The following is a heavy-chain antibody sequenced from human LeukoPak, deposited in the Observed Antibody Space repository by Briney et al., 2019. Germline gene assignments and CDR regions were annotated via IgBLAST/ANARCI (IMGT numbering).Heavy chain of an antibody. J-gene: IGHJ4*02. CDR3: ARLGRWTQLWSYGI. Sequence: PGGCLRLSCSASGFTFSNYEMDSVRQAPGKGLEWVSYISSSGRIIYYADSVGGRFTISRDKAKNSLCMQTDSLRDEDTAVYNCARLGRWTQLWSYGIWGRGTLVTASS. D-gene: IGHD5-18*01. CDR2: ISSSGRII. V-gene: IGHV3-48*03. CDR1: GFTFSNYE.